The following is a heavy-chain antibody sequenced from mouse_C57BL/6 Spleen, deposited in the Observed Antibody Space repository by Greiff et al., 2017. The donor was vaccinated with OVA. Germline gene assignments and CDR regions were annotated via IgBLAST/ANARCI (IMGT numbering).Heavy chain of an antibody. CDR3: ARETTTVVATRGYFDY. D-gene: IGHD1-1*01. J-gene: IGHJ2*01. V-gene: IGHV1-81*01. Sequence: QVQLQQSGAELARPGASVKLSCKASGYTFTSYGISWVKQRTGQGLEWIGEIYPRSGNTYYNEKFKGKATLTADKSSSTAYMELRSLTSEDSAVYFCARETTTVVATRGYFDYWGQVTTLTVSS. CDR2: IYPRSGNT. CDR1: GYTFTSYG.